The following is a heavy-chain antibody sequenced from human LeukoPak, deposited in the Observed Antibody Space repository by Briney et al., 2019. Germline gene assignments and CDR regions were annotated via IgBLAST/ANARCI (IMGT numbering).Heavy chain of an antibody. V-gene: IGHV3-30*18. CDR1: GFTFSSYG. CDR3: AKDSVNTTYSSSWYGYYYYYYGMDV. D-gene: IGHD6-13*01. J-gene: IGHJ6*02. Sequence: GGFLRLSCAASGFTFSSYGMHWVRQAPGKGLEWVAVISYDGSNKYYADSVKGRFTISRDNSKNTLYLQMNSLRAEDTAVYYCAKDSVNTTYSSSWYGYYYYYYGMDVWGQGTTVTVSS. CDR2: ISYDGSNK.